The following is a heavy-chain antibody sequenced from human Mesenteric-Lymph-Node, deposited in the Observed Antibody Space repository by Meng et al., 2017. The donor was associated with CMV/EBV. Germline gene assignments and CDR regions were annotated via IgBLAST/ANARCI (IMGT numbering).Heavy chain of an antibody. CDR1: GFTYSSYA. CDR2: LSGSGGGT. CDR3: AKHAEGENGGAEEYFDY. V-gene: IGHV3-23*01. D-gene: IGHD2-8*01. J-gene: IGHJ4*02. Sequence: GGSLRLSCAASGFTYSSYAMTWVRQAPGKGLEWVSSLSGSGGGTYYADSMKGRFIIAKDDSKNTLYLQMNNLRAEDTAVYYCAKHAEGENGGAEEYFDYWGQGTLVTVSS.